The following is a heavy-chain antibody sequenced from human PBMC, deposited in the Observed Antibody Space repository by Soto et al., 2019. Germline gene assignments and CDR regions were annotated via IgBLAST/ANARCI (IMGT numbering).Heavy chain of an antibody. CDR2: IKQDGSEK. CDR3: ARAAVPAAILGWFDP. CDR1: GFTFSSYW. V-gene: IGHV3-7*01. J-gene: IGHJ5*02. D-gene: IGHD2-2*02. Sequence: PGGSLRLSCAASGFTFSSYWMSWVRQAPGKGLEWVANIKQDGSEKYYVDSVKGRFTISRDNAKNSLYLQMNSLRAEDTAVYYCARAAVPAAILGWFDPWGRGTLVTVSS.